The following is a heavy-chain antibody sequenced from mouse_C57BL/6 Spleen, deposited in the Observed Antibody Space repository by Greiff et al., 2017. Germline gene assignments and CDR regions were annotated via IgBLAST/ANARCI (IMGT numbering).Heavy chain of an antibody. J-gene: IGHJ3*01. CDR3: AIRDSSGLFAY. CDR2: IHPSGSDT. D-gene: IGHD3-2*02. Sequence: VQLQQPGAELVKPGASVKVSCKASGYTFTSYWMHWVKQRPGQGLEWIGRIHPSGSDTNYNQKFKGKATLTVDKSSSTAYMQLSSLTSEDSAVYYCAIRDSSGLFAYWGQGTLVTVSA. V-gene: IGHV1-74*01. CDR1: GYTFTSYW.